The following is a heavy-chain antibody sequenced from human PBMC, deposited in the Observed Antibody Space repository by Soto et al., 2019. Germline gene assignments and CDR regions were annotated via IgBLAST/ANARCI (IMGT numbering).Heavy chain of an antibody. Sequence: PSETLSLTCTVSGGSISSSYWSWIRQPPGKGLEWIGYIYDSGSTYYNSSLKSRVTMSVDTSKNQFSLKLSSVTAADTAVYYCARSLPMTDAFDIWGQGTMVTVSS. CDR3: ARSLPMTDAFDI. CDR2: IYDSGST. V-gene: IGHV4-59*12. CDR1: GGSISSSY. J-gene: IGHJ3*02.